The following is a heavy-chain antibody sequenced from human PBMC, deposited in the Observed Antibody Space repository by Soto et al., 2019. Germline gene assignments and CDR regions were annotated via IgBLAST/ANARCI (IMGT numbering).Heavy chain of an antibody. CDR3: TSGTGGDGYNYDAFDI. V-gene: IGHV3-49*03. J-gene: IGHJ3*02. CDR2: IRSRVYGTT. CDR1: GLTFGDYA. D-gene: IGHD5-12*01. Sequence: GGSLRLSCTASGLTFGDYAMSWFRQAPGKGLEWVGFIRSRVYGTTEYAASVNGRFTISRDDSKNIAYLHMNSLKTEDTAVYYCTSGTGGDGYNYDAFDIWGQGTMVTV.